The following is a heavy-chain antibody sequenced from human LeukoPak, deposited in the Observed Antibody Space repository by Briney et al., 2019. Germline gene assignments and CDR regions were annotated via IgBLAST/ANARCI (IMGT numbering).Heavy chain of an antibody. CDR1: GGSISSGHYW. CDR3: VRQRGVGSWSFDY. D-gene: IGHD2-15*01. V-gene: IGHV4-39*01. J-gene: IGHJ4*02. CDR2: MYYSGNT. Sequence: PSETLSLTCTVSGGSISSGHYWWDWIRQPPGKGLDWIGSMYYSGNTHYNPSLQSRVTVSVDTSKNQFSLKLTSVTAADTAVYYCVRQRGVGSWSFDYWGQGNLVTVSS.